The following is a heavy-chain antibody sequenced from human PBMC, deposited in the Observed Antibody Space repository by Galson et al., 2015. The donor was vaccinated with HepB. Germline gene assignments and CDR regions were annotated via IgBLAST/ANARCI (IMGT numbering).Heavy chain of an antibody. Sequence: SLRLSCAASGFTFTSYAMHWVRQAPGKGLEWVAVISYDGSNKYYADSVKGRFTISRDNSKNTLYLQMNSLRAEDTAVYYCARGKGRKVDTAMVNWFDPWGQGTLVTVSS. CDR3: ARGKGRKVDTAMVNWFDP. V-gene: IGHV3-30-3*01. D-gene: IGHD5-18*01. J-gene: IGHJ5*02. CDR1: GFTFTSYA. CDR2: ISYDGSNK.